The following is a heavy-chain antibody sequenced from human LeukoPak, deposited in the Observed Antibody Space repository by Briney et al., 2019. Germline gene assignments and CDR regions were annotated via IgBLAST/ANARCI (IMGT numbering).Heavy chain of an antibody. Sequence: SETLSLTCTVSGGSISSYYWSWIRQPPGKGLEWIGYIYYSGSTNYNPSLKSRVTISVDTSKNQFSLKLCSVTAADTAAYYCARQSYSSSWYWFDPWGQGTLVTVSS. CDR3: ARQSYSSSWYWFDP. CDR2: IYYSGST. D-gene: IGHD6-13*01. V-gene: IGHV4-59*08. CDR1: GGSISSYY. J-gene: IGHJ5*02.